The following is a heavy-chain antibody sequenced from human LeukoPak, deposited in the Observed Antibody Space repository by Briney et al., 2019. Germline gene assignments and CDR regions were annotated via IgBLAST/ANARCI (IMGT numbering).Heavy chain of an antibody. CDR2: IHPKSGGT. D-gene: IGHD2-8*02. CDR1: RYTFTDYY. CDR3: ASSRGFVLIPPTTVWFDP. V-gene: IGHV1-2*02. Sequence: ASVNVSCKFSRYTFTDYYIHWVRQAPGQGCEWRGGIHPKSGGTKHVVNLKGGVTMTRNTSISTAYIELSRLRSENTAVYYCASSRGFVLIPPTTVWFDPWGQGPLVLVAA. J-gene: IGHJ5*02.